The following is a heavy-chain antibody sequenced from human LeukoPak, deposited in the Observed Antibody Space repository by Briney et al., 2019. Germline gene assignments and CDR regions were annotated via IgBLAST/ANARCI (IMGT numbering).Heavy chain of an antibody. J-gene: IGHJ3*02. CDR1: GGSISSGSYY. CDR3: ASYDSSGYYRDAFDI. V-gene: IGHV4-61*02. D-gene: IGHD3-22*01. Sequence: SETLSLTCTVSGGSISSGSYYWSWIRQPAGKGLEWIGRIYTSGSTNYNPSLKSRVTISVDTSKNQFSLKLSSVTAADTAVYYCASYDSSGYYRDAFDIWGQGTMVTVSS. CDR2: IYTSGST.